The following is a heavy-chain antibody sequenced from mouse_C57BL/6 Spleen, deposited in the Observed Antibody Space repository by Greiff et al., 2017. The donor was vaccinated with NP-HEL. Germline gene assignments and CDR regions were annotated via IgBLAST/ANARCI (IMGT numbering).Heavy chain of an antibody. CDR3: ATTRGSRAMDY. J-gene: IGHJ4*01. CDR1: GYTFTGYW. CDR2: ILPGSGNT. Sequence: VQLQQSGAELMKPGASVKLSCKATGYTFTGYWIEWVKQRPGHGLEWIGEILPGSGNTNYNEKFKGKATFTADTSSNTAYMQLSSLTTEDSAIYYCATTRGSRAMDYWGQGTSVTVSS. D-gene: IGHD1-1*01. V-gene: IGHV1-9*01.